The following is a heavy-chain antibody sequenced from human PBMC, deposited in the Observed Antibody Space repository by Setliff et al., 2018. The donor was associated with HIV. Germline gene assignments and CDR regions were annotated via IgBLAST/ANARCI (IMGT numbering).Heavy chain of an antibody. D-gene: IGHD5-18*01. V-gene: IGHV3-7*01. J-gene: IGHJ4*02. CDR3: AGGGGYSYGPGY. CDR1: GFTFRSFC. Sequence: PGGSLRLSCAASGFTFRSFCLSWVRQVPGKGLEWVANINENGNEKYYVDSVKGRFTISRDNAKNSLYLQMNSLRAEDTAVYYCAGGGGYSYGPGYWGQGTLVTVSS. CDR2: INENGNEK.